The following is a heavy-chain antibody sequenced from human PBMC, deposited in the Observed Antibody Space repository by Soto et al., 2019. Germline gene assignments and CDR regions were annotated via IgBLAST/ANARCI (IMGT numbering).Heavy chain of an antibody. CDR1: GYTFTSYT. CDR2: IGPSSGNT. CDR3: ARDTGNFFDY. V-gene: IGHV1-18*01. Sequence: ASVKVSGKASGYTFTSYTVSWVRQAPGQGLEWVGWIGPSSGNTDSARNLQGRVTMTTDTSTSTAYMELRSLRSDDTAVHYCARDTGNFFDYWGQGTLVTVSS. J-gene: IGHJ4*02.